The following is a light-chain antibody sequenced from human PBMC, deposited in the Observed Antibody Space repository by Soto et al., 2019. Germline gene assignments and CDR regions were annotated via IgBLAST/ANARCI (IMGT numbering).Light chain of an antibody. CDR2: EVS. Sequence: QSVLTQPASVSGSPGQSITVSCTGTSSDVGGYKYVSWYQHHPGRAPKLMIYEVSNRPSGVSHRFSGSKSGNTASLTISGLQPEDEADYYCSSYTTSSTLVFGT. J-gene: IGLJ1*01. CDR3: SSYTTSSTLV. CDR1: SSDVGGYKY. V-gene: IGLV2-14*01.